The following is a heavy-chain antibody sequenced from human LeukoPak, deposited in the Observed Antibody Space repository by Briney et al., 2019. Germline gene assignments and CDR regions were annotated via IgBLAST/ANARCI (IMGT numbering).Heavy chain of an antibody. CDR3: AKDLLGVGAAAAPYYYYYYMDV. CDR1: GFTFTTYW. V-gene: IGHV3-23*01. D-gene: IGHD6-13*01. J-gene: IGHJ6*03. CDR2: ISGSGGST. Sequence: GGSLRLSCAASGFTFTTYWMSWVRQPPGKGLEWVSAISGSGGSTYYADSVKGRFTISRDNSKNTLYLQMNSLRAEDTAVYYSAKDLLGVGAAAAPYYYYYYMDVWGKGTTVTISS.